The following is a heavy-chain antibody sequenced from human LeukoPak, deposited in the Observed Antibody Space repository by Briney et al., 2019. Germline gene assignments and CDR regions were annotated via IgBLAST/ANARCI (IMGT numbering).Heavy chain of an antibody. CDR1: GFTVSSNY. CDR2: FYSGGST. V-gene: IGHV3-53*01. Sequence: GGSLRLSCAASGFTVSSNYMTWVRQAPGKGLEWVSIFYSGGSTYYADSVKGRFTISRDISKNTLYLQMNGLRVEDTAVYYCARGGHYFASGSYGYFDYWGQGALVIVSS. J-gene: IGHJ4*02. CDR3: ARGGHYFASGSYGYFDY. D-gene: IGHD3-10*01.